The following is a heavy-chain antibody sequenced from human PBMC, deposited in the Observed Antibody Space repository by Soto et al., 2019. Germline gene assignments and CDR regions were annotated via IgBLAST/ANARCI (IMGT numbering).Heavy chain of an antibody. CDR1: GFTFSTYS. CDR2: ISSSSSTI. CDR3: ARVSPSRGDILTGPVDY. V-gene: IGHV3-48*01. J-gene: IGHJ4*02. D-gene: IGHD3-9*01. Sequence: GGSLRLSCAASGFTFSTYSMNWVRQAPGKGLEWVSYISSSSSTIFYTDSVKGRFTVSRDNAKNSLYLQMNSLRAEDTAVYYCARVSPSRGDILTGPVDYWGQGTLVTVSS.